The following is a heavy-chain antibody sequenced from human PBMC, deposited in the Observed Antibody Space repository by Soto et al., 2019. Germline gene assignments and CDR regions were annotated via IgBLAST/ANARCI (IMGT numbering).Heavy chain of an antibody. CDR2: IIPIFGTA. CDR3: ARVPAATGYRYPDYYYGMDV. V-gene: IGHV1-69*01. D-gene: IGHD5-18*01. CDR1: GGTFSSYA. J-gene: IGHJ6*02. Sequence: QVQLVQSGAEVKKPGSSVKVSCKASGGTFSSYAISWVRQAPGQGLEWMGGIIPIFGTANYAQKFQGRVTITADEATSTAYMELSSLRSEDTAVYYCARVPAATGYRYPDYYYGMDVWGQGTTVTVSS.